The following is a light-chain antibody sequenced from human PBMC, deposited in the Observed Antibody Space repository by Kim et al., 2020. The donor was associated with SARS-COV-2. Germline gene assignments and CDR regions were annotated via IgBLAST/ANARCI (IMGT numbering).Light chain of an antibody. CDR1: SSDLGGYNY. J-gene: IGLJ2*01. CDR3: SSYGGSV. Sequence: GSPGQSITISCTGTSSDLGGYNYVSWYQQHPGKAPKLMIYDVNMRPSGVPDRFSGSKSGNTASLTVSGLQAEDEADYYCSSYGGSVFGGGTQLTVL. CDR2: DVN. V-gene: IGLV2-8*01.